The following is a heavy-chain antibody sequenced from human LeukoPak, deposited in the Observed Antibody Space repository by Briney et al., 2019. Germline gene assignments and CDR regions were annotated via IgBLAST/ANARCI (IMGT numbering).Heavy chain of an antibody. V-gene: IGHV3-30-3*01. Sequence: GGSLRLSCAASGFTFSSYAMHWVRQAPGKGLEWVAVISYDGSNKYYADSVKGRFTISRDNSKNTLYLQMNSLRAEDTAAYYCAKDMRPIAAAGTGLLWGQGTLVTVSS. CDR3: AKDMRPIAAAGTGLL. J-gene: IGHJ4*02. D-gene: IGHD6-13*01. CDR1: GFTFSSYA. CDR2: ISYDGSNK.